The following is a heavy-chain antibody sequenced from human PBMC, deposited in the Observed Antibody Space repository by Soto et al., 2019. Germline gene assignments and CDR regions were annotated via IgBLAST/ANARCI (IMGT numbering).Heavy chain of an antibody. CDR2: INHSGST. Sequence: PSETLSLTCAVYGGSFSGYYWSWIRQPPGKGLEWIGEINHSGSTHYNPSLKSRVTIPVDTSKNQFSLKLSSVTAADTAVYYCARDLIVVVPAAIMASRRQNWFDPWGQGTLVTVSS. CDR1: GGSFSGYY. J-gene: IGHJ5*02. V-gene: IGHV4-34*01. CDR3: ARDLIVVVPAAIMASRRQNWFDP. D-gene: IGHD2-2*02.